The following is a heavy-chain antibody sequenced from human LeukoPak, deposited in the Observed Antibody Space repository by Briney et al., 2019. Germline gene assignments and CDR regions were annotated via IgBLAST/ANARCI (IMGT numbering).Heavy chain of an antibody. CDR2: IYYSGST. V-gene: IGHV4-59*01. J-gene: IGHJ4*02. Sequence: PSETLSLTCTVSGGSISSYYWSWIRRPPGKGLEWIGYIYYSGSTNYNPSLKSRVTISVDTSKNQFSLKLSSVTAADTAVYYCARVGRLEAHDYWGQGTLVTVSS. CDR3: ARVGRLEAHDY. CDR1: GGSISSYY. D-gene: IGHD3-3*01.